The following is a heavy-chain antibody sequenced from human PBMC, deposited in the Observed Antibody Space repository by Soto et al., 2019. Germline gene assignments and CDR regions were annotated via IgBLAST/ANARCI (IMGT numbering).Heavy chain of an antibody. CDR1: GGTFSSYT. V-gene: IGHV1-69*04. D-gene: IGHD3-22*01. CDR2: IIPILGIA. CDR3: ARDPNPDYDSSGYYYY. J-gene: IGHJ4*02. Sequence: ASVKVSCKASGGTFSSYTISWVRQAPGQGLEWMGRIIPILGIANYAQKFQGRVTITADKSTSTAYMELSSLRSEDTAVYCCARDPNPDYDSSGYYYYWGQGTLVTVSS.